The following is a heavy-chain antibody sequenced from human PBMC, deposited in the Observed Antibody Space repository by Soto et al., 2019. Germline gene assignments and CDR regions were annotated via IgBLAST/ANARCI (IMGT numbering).Heavy chain of an antibody. CDR1: GYTFRRYR. Sequence: PGGSLRLFCTVSGYTFRRYRMYWVRQAPGKGLEWVSLVSFDSNYIYYADSVKGRFTISRDNAKNSVYLQMNSLRAEDTAVYYCARERGWQLYFDYWGQGALVTVSS. J-gene: IGHJ4*02. CDR2: VSFDSNYI. V-gene: IGHV3-21*01. CDR3: ARERGWQLYFDY. D-gene: IGHD6-13*01.